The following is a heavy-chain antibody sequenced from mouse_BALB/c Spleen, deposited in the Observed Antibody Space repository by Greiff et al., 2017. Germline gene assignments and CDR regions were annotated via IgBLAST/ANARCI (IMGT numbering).Heavy chain of an antibody. CDR2: IWAGGST. CDR1: GFSLTSYG. Sequence: VKLMESGPGLVAPSQSLSITCTVSGFSLTSYGVHWVRQPPGKGLEWLGVIWAGGSTNYNSALMSRLSISKDNSKSQVFLKMNSLQTDDTAMYYCARDGYYGGNYYAMDYWGQGTSVTVSS. CDR3: ARDGYYGGNYYAMDY. D-gene: IGHD2-3*01. J-gene: IGHJ4*01. V-gene: IGHV2-9*02.